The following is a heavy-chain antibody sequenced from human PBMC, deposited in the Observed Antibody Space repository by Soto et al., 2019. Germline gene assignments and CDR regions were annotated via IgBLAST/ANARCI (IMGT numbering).Heavy chain of an antibody. CDR2: ISGSGGST. D-gene: IGHD3-22*01. Sequence: HPGGSLRLSCAASGFTFSSYAMSWVRQAPGKGLEWVSAISGSGGSTYYADSVKGRFTISRDNSKNTLYLQMNSLRAEDTAVYYCAKGYYYDSSGYSRGAFDIWGQGTMVTVSS. J-gene: IGHJ3*02. V-gene: IGHV3-23*01. CDR3: AKGYYYDSSGYSRGAFDI. CDR1: GFTFSSYA.